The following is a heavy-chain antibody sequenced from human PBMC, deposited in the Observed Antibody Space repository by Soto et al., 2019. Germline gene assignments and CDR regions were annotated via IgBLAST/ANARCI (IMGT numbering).Heavy chain of an antibody. CDR3: ARTGSTSCFLPGYYGMDV. D-gene: IGHD2-2*01. Sequence: ESGPTLVNPTQTLTLTCTFSGFSLSTSGMCVSWIRQPPGKALEWLALIDWDDDKYYSTSLKTRLTISKDTSKNQVVLTMTNMDPVDTATYYCARTGSTSCFLPGYYGMDVWGQGTTVTVSS. CDR1: GFSLSTSGMC. CDR2: IDWDDDK. J-gene: IGHJ6*02. V-gene: IGHV2-70*01.